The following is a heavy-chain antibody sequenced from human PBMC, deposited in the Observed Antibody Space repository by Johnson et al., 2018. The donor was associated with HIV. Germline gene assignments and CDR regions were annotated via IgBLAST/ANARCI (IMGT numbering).Heavy chain of an antibody. CDR3: ASNWGSELDAFDI. CDR1: GFTFSDYY. Sequence: QVQLVESGGGVVQPGRSLRLSCAASGFTFSDYYMSWIRQAPGKGLEWVSYISSSGSTIYYADSVKGRFTISRDNAKNSLYLQMNSLRAEDTAVYYCASNWGSELDAFDIWGQGTMVTVSS. J-gene: IGHJ3*02. D-gene: IGHD7-27*01. CDR2: ISSSGSTI. V-gene: IGHV3-11*04.